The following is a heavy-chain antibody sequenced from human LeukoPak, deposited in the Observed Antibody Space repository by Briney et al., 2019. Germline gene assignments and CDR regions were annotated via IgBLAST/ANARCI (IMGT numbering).Heavy chain of an antibody. CDR2: INQSGST. CDR3: ARGRWLQYET. J-gene: IGHJ5*02. Sequence: SETLSLTCGVYGESFSGDYWSWICQPPGKGLEWIGEINQSGSTNYIPSLKSRVTISVDTSKNQFSLKLISVTAADTAVYYCARGRWLQYETWGQGTLVTVSS. V-gene: IGHV4-34*01. CDR1: GESFSGDY. D-gene: IGHD5-24*01.